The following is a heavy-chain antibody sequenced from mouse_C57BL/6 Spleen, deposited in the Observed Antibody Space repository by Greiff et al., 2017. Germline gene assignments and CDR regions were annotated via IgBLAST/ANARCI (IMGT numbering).Heavy chain of an antibody. Sequence: EVQLQQSGPELVKPGASVKMSCKASGYTFTDYNMHWVKQSHGKSLEWIGYINPNNGGTSYNQKFKGKATLTVNTSSSTAYMERRSLTSEDSAVYYCAREGFYFDYWGQGTTLTVSS. V-gene: IGHV1-22*01. J-gene: IGHJ2*01. CDR3: AREGFYFDY. CDR2: INPNNGGT. CDR1: GYTFTDYN.